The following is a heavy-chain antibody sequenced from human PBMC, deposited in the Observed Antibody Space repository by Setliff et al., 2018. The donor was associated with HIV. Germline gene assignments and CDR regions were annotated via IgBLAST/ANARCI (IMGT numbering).Heavy chain of an antibody. Sequence: SETLSLTCTVSGGSISSDDYYWNWIRQPPGKGLEWIGYITYSGSAYYNPSLKSRVTISIDTSKNQFSLNLRSVTAADTAVYYCARDPPGYGDSKDYWGQGKLVTVS. D-gene: IGHD4-17*01. CDR2: ITYSGSA. CDR1: GGSISSDDYY. J-gene: IGHJ4*02. CDR3: ARDPPGYGDSKDY. V-gene: IGHV4-30-4*02.